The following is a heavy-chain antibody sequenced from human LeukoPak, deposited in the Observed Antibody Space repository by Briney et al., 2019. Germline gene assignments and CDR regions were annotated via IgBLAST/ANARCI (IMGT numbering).Heavy chain of an antibody. CDR3: ARDPNKAIVVVPAAIPFDY. V-gene: IGHV1-18*01. CDR2: ISAYNGNT. J-gene: IGHJ4*02. CDR1: GYTFTSYG. D-gene: IGHD2-2*01. Sequence: ASVKVSCKASGYTFTSYGISWVRQAPGQGLEWMGRISAYNGNTNYAQKLQGRVTMTTDTSTSTAYMELRSLRSDDTAVYYCARDPNKAIVVVPAAIPFDYWGQGTLVTVSS.